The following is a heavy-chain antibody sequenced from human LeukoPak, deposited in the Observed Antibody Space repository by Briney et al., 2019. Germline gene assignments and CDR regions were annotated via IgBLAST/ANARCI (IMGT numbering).Heavy chain of an antibody. J-gene: IGHJ6*02. Sequence: PSETLSLTCTVSGDSISTYYWSWVRQPPGKGLEWIGYIYYGGNTNYNPSLKGRVTISVDTSKNQFSLKLSSVTAVDTAVYYCARDNDISRGFYYAMDVWGQGTTVIVSS. D-gene: IGHD3-9*01. CDR1: GDSISTYY. V-gene: IGHV4-59*01. CDR2: IYYGGNT. CDR3: ARDNDISRGFYYAMDV.